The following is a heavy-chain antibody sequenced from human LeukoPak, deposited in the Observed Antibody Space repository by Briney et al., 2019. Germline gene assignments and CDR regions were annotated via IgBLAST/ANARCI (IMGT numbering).Heavy chain of an antibody. Sequence: SETLSLTCTVSGGSVSSGSYYWSWIRQPPGKGLEWIGYIYYSGSTNYNPSLKSRVTISVDTSKNQFSLKLSSVTAADTAVYYCAGGLYCGGDCYPALDYWGQGTLVTVSS. CDR2: IYYSGST. D-gene: IGHD2-21*02. J-gene: IGHJ4*02. CDR1: GGSVSSGSYY. V-gene: IGHV4-61*01. CDR3: AGGLYCGGDCYPALDY.